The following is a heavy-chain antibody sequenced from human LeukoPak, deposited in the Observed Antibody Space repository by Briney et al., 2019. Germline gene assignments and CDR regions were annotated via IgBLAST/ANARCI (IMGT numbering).Heavy chain of an antibody. Sequence: GESLRLSRAPSGFTVSDYYMRWIRQAPGKRLEWVSYISSSGSTIYYADSVKGRFTISRDNAKNSLYLQMNSLRAEDTAVYYCARGSPYDSSGYQFDYWGQGTLVTVSS. CDR2: ISSSGSTI. V-gene: IGHV3-11*01. J-gene: IGHJ4*02. D-gene: IGHD3-22*01. CDR3: ARGSPYDSSGYQFDY. CDR1: GFTVSDYY.